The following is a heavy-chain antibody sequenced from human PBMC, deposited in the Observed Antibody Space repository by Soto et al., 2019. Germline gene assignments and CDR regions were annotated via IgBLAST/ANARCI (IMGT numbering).Heavy chain of an antibody. D-gene: IGHD3-22*01. J-gene: IGHJ5*02. V-gene: IGHV4-31*03. CDR2: IYYSGST. CDR1: GASISSGDYY. CDR3: ATIYDSSGYYYGNNWFDP. Sequence: QTLSLTCTVSGASISSGDYYWSWIRQHPGKGLEWIGYIYYSGSTYYNPSLKSRVSISVDTSKNQFSLKLSSVTAADTAVYYCATIYDSSGYYYGNNWFDPWGQGTLVTVSS.